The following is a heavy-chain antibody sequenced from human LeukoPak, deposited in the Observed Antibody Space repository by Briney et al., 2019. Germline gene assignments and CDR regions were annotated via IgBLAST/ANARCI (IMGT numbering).Heavy chain of an antibody. CDR3: AREEAWGCSCTSCRRSDY. J-gene: IGHJ4*02. V-gene: IGHV1-18*01. CDR1: GYTFTSYG. CDR2: ISAYNGNT. D-gene: IGHD2-2*01. Sequence: ASVKVSCKASGYTFTSYGISWVRQAPGQGLEWMGWISAYNGNTNYAQKLQGRVTMTTDTSTSTAYMELRSLRSDDTAVYYCAREEAWGCSCTSCRRSDYWGQGTLVTVSS.